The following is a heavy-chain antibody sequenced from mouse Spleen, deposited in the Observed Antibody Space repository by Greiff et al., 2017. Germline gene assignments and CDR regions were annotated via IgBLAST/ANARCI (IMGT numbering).Heavy chain of an antibody. Sequence: EVQGVESGAELVKPGASVKLSCTASGFNIKDTYMHWVKQRPEQGLEWIGRIDPANGNTKYDPKFQGKATITADTSSNTAYLQLSSLTSEDTAVYYCARDGYDLYAMDYWGQGTSVTVSS. J-gene: IGHJ4*01. CDR2: IDPANGNT. D-gene: IGHD2-2*01. V-gene: IGHV14-3*02. CDR3: ARDGYDLYAMDY. CDR1: GFNIKDTY.